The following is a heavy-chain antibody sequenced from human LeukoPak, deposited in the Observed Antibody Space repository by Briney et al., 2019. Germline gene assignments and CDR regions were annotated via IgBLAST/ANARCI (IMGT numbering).Heavy chain of an antibody. V-gene: IGHV3-23*01. J-gene: IGHJ4*02. CDR1: AFTVSTCA. CDR3: ASRPGPGLGPLDF. Sequence: GGSLRLSCAASAFTVSTCAMGWVSQAAGEGLEWVSCDNVGTAYYRASVKGRLTVSRYISTNTLFLQSSSLRVEDTAVYFCASRPGPGLGPLDFWGQGTPVTVSS. CDR2: DNVGTA. D-gene: IGHD1-1*01.